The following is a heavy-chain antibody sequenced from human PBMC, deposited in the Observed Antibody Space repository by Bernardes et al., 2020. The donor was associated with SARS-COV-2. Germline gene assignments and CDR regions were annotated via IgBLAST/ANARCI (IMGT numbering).Heavy chain of an antibody. V-gene: IGHV4-59*01. CDR1: GGSINYAY. Sequence: SETLSLTCTVSGGSINYAYWNWIRQPPGKGLEWIGYIYYSGVTDYNPSLKSRVTISVDTSKSQFSLRLTSVTAADTAVYFCARSPDLDLHSGTYYNYFDYWGQGTLVTVSS. J-gene: IGHJ4*02. CDR3: ARSPDLDLHSGTYYNYFDY. CDR2: IYYSGVT. D-gene: IGHD3-10*01.